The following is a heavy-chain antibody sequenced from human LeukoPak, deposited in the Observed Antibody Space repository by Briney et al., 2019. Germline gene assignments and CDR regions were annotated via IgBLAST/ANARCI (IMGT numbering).Heavy chain of an antibody. Sequence: GGSLRLSCAASGFTFSSYAMSWVRQAPGKGLEWVSAISGSGGSTYYADSVKGRFTISRDNSKNTLYLQMNSLRAEDTAVYYCAMGGSVAITGTTFDWFDPWGQGTLVTVPS. V-gene: IGHV3-23*01. J-gene: IGHJ5*02. D-gene: IGHD1-20*01. CDR2: ISGSGGST. CDR1: GFTFSSYA. CDR3: AMGGSVAITGTTFDWFDP.